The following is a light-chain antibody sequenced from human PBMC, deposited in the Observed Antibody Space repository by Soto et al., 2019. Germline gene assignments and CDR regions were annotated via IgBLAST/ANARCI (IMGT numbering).Light chain of an antibody. CDR2: DVN. CDR3: KSYTSSSTVV. V-gene: IGLV2-14*03. J-gene: IGLJ2*01. Sequence: QSVLTQPASVSGSLGQSITISCTGTSSDVGGYDFVSWYQQHPGKAPKLMIYDVNNRPSGVSDRFSGSKSGNTASLTISGLQAEDEAAYYCKSYTSSSTVVFGGGTKLTVL. CDR1: SSDVGGYDF.